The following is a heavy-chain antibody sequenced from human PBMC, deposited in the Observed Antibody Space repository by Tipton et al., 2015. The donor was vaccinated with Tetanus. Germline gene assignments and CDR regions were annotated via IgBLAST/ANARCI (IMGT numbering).Heavy chain of an antibody. Sequence: TLSLTCTVSGGSISSYYWSWIRQPPGKGLEWIGEINHSGSTNYNPSLKSRVTISVDTSKNQFSLKLSSVTAADTAVYYCARGGTTVTTVPFGYWGQGTLVTVSS. CDR3: ARGGTTVTTVPFGY. D-gene: IGHD4-17*01. CDR1: GGSISSYY. V-gene: IGHV4-34*01. J-gene: IGHJ4*02. CDR2: INHSGST.